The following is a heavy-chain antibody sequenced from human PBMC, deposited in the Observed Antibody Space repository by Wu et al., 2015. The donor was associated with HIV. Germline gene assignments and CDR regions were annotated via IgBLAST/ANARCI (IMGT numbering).Heavy chain of an antibody. D-gene: IGHD3-22*01. CDR1: EYTFTSYD. CDR2: MNPNSGSA. V-gene: IGHV1-8*01. Sequence: QVQLVQSGAEVKKTGASVKVSCKASEYTFTSYDINWVRQATGQGLEWMGWMNPNSGSAGYAQKFQGRVTMTRDTSISAAYMELTRLTSDDTAFYYCARDYYDSSGYITNNWFDPWAREPWSPSPQ. J-gene: IGHJ5*02. CDR3: ARDYYDSSGYITNNWFDP.